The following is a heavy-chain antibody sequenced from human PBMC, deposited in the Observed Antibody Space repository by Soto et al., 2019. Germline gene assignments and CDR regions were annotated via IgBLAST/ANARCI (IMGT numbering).Heavy chain of an antibody. V-gene: IGHV4-39*01. D-gene: IGHD4-17*01. J-gene: IGHJ4*02. CDR3: ARHDYGGNSRQPVDY. CDR1: GGSISSSSYY. Sequence: QLQLQESGPGLVKPSETLSLTCTVSGGSISSSSYYWGWIRQPPGKGLEWIGSIYYSGSTYYNPSLKRRVTISVDTSKNQFSLKLSSVTAADTAVYYCARHDYGGNSRQPVDYWGQGTLVTVSS. CDR2: IYYSGST.